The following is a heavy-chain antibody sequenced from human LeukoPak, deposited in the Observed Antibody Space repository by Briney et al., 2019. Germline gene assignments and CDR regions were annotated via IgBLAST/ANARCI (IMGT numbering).Heavy chain of an antibody. CDR3: ARVYGGNSYYYYYYYMDV. D-gene: IGHD4-23*01. J-gene: IGHJ6*03. Sequence: SETLSLTCTVSGGSISSSSYYWGWIRQPPGKGLEWIGSIYYSGSTYYNPSLKSRVTISVDTSKNQFSLKLSSVTAADTAVYYCARVYGGNSYYYYYYYMDVWGKGTTVTVSS. V-gene: IGHV4-39*07. CDR1: GGSISSSSYY. CDR2: IYYSGST.